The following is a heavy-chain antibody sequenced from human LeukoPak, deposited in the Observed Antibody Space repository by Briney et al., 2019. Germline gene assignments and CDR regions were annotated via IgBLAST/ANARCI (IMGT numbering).Heavy chain of an antibody. CDR2: INHSGST. CDR3: ASKVLWFGELSNWFDP. Sequence: SQTLSLTCAVYGGSFSGYYWSWIRQPPGKGLEWIGEINHSGSTNYNPSLKSRVTISVDTSKNQFSLKLSSVTAADTAVYYCASKVLWFGELSNWFDPWGQGTLVTVSS. CDR1: GGSFSGYY. D-gene: IGHD3-10*01. V-gene: IGHV4-34*01. J-gene: IGHJ5*02.